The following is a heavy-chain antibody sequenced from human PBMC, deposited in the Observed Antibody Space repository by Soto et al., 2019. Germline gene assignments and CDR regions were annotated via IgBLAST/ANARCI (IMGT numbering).Heavy chain of an antibody. V-gene: IGHV3-30-3*01. J-gene: IGHJ6*01. Sequence: QVQLVESGGGVVQPGRSLRLSCAASGFTFSSYAMHWVRQAPGKGLEWVAVISYDGSNKYYADSVKGRFTISRDNSKNTLYLQMNSLRAEDTAVYYCARDKEQQLDGDYYYGMDVW. CDR3: ARDKEQQLDGDYYYGMDV. CDR1: GFTFSSYA. CDR2: ISYDGSNK. D-gene: IGHD6-13*01.